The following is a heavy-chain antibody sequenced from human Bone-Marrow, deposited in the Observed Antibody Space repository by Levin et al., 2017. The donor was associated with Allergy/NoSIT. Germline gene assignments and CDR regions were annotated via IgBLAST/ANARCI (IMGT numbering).Heavy chain of an antibody. V-gene: IGHV4-59*01. CDR2: IYYSGST. D-gene: IGHD2-21*01. CDR1: GGSISSYY. CDR3: ARGGGGPFDWFDP. Sequence: SETLSLTCTVSGGSISSYYWSWIRQPPGKGLEWIGYIYYSGSTNYNPSLKSRVTISVDTSKNQFSLKLSSVTAADTAVYYCARGGGGPFDWFDPWGQGTLVTVSS. J-gene: IGHJ5*02.